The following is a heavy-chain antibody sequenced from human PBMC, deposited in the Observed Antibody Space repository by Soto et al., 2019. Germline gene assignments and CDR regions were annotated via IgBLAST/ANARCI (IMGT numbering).Heavy chain of an antibody. Sequence: SETLSLTCTVSGGSISSYYWSWIRQPPGKGLEWIGYIYYSGSTNYNPSLKSRVTISADKSISTAYLQWSSLKASDTAMYYCARQSSGYYHFDYWGQGTLVTVSS. CDR3: ARQSSGYYHFDY. D-gene: IGHD3-22*01. J-gene: IGHJ4*02. CDR2: IYYSGST. CDR1: GGSISSYY. V-gene: IGHV4-59*08.